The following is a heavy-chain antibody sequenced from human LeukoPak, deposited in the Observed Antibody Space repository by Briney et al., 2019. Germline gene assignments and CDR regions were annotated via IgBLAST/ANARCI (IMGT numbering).Heavy chain of an antibody. Sequence: PGGSLRLSCAASGFTFSSYGMHWVRQAPGKGLEWVAVIWYDGSNKYYADSVKGRFTISRDNSKNTLYLQMNSLRAEDTAVYYCAKDRVAVAGEFDYWGQGTLVTVSS. CDR2: IWYDGSNK. D-gene: IGHD6-19*01. CDR1: GFTFSSYG. J-gene: IGHJ4*02. V-gene: IGHV3-33*06. CDR3: AKDRVAVAGEFDY.